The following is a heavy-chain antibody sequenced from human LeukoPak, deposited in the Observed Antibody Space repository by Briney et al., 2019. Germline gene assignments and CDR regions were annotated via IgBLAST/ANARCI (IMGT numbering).Heavy chain of an antibody. D-gene: IGHD2/OR15-2a*01. CDR3: ARNIGWFDP. Sequence: SSETLSLTCTVSGGSISSYYWSWIRQPPGKGLEWIGYMHYSGSTNYNPSLKSRVTISLDTSKNKFSLKLSSVTAADTAVYYCARNIGWFDPWGQGTLVTVSS. V-gene: IGHV4-59*01. CDR1: GGSISSYY. J-gene: IGHJ5*02. CDR2: MHYSGST.